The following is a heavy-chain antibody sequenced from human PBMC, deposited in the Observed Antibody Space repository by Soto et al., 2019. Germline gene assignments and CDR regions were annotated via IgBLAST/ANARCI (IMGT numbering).Heavy chain of an antibody. D-gene: IGHD3-16*02. CDR1: GFTFSSYS. CDR2: ISSSSSYI. V-gene: IGHV3-21*01. Sequence: EVQLVESGGGLVKPGGSLRLSCAASGFTFSSYSMNWVRQAPGKGLEWVSSISSSSSYIYYADSVKGRFTISRDNAKNSLYLKMNSLRAEETAVYYCARGGPGYYDYMWGSYRYPFDYWGQGTLVTVSS. CDR3: ARGGPGYYDYMWGSYRYPFDY. J-gene: IGHJ4*02.